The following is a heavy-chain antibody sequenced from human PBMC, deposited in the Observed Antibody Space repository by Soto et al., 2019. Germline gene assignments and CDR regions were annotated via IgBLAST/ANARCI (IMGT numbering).Heavy chain of an antibody. D-gene: IGHD1-1*01. CDR2: IYPVDSDT. V-gene: IGHV5-51*07. J-gene: IGHJ6*02. Sequence: GWLQQMPGKGLEWMGIIYPVDSDTRYSPSFQGQVTISADKSISTAHLQWSSLKASDTAMYYCASLRQANWKKAGMDVWGQGTTVTVSS. CDR3: ASLRQANWKKAGMDV.